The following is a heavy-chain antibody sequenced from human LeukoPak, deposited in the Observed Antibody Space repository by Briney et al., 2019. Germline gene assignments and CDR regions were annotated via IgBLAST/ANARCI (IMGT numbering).Heavy chain of an antibody. J-gene: IGHJ1*01. CDR3: ARALPDGRAEYFQH. D-gene: IGHD1-14*01. CDR1: GFTFSSYS. CDR2: ISSSSSYI. Sequence: GGSLRLSCAASGFTFSSYSMNWVRQAPGKGLEWVSSISSSSSYIYYADSVKGRFTISRDNAKNSLYLQVNSLRAEDTAVYYCARALPDGRAEYFQHWGQGTLVTVSS. V-gene: IGHV3-21*01.